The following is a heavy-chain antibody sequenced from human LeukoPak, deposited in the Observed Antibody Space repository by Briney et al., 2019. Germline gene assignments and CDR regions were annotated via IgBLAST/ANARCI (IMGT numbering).Heavy chain of an antibody. D-gene: IGHD1-26*01. CDR3: ARTVHRPAFVWEPLGYFDY. CDR1: GGTFSSYA. V-gene: IGHV1-69*05. Sequence: GSSVKVSCKASGGTFSSYAISWVRQAPGQGLEWMGGIIPIFGTANYAQKFQGRVTITTDESTSTAYMEPSSLRSEDTAVYYCARTVHRPAFVWEPLGYFDYWGQGTLVTVSS. J-gene: IGHJ4*02. CDR2: IIPIFGTA.